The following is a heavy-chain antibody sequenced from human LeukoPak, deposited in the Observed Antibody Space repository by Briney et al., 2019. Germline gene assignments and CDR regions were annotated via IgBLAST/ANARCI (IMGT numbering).Heavy chain of an antibody. D-gene: IGHD2-21*01. Sequence: SETLSLTCAVSGYSISSGYYWGWIRQPPGKRLEWIGSIYHSGSTYYNPSLKSRVTISVDTSKNQFSLKLSSVTAADTAVYYCARVVIGYYYMDVWGKGTTVTVSS. CDR2: IYHSGST. CDR3: ARVVIGYYYMDV. V-gene: IGHV4-38-2*01. J-gene: IGHJ6*03. CDR1: GYSISSGYY.